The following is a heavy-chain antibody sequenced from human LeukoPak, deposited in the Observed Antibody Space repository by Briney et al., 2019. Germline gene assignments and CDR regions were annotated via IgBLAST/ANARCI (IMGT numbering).Heavy chain of an antibody. J-gene: IGHJ4*02. V-gene: IGHV4-38-2*02. CDR3: ARTYSSSWYWGHSDY. CDR2: IYHSGST. Sequence: SETLSLTCTVSGYSISSGYYWGWIRQPPGKGLEWIGSIYHSGSTYYNPSLKSRVTISVDTSKNQFSLKLSSVTAADTAVYYCARTYSSSWYWGHSDYWDQGTLVTVSS. CDR1: GYSISSGYY. D-gene: IGHD6-13*01.